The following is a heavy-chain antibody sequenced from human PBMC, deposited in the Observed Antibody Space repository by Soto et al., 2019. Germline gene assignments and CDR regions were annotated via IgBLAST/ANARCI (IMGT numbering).Heavy chain of an antibody. CDR3: ASNYYRT. CDR1: GGSIRGSSYY. J-gene: IGHJ1*01. V-gene: IGHV4-39*01. D-gene: IGHD3-10*01. CDR2: AYYSGST. Sequence: DTLSLTCTVSGGSIRGSSYYWGWIRQAPGKGLEWIGSAYYSGSTYYNPSLKSRVTVSADTSKNQFSLKLTSVTAADTALYYCASNYYRTWGQGMLVTVSS.